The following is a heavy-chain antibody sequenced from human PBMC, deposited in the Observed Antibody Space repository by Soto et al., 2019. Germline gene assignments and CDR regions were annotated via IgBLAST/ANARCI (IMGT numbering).Heavy chain of an antibody. V-gene: IGHV4-59*01. CDR1: GGSINNYY. J-gene: IGHJ4*02. CDR2: IYYSGST. D-gene: IGHD1-26*01. CDR3: ARRYGGNFDY. Sequence: QVQLQGSGPGRVKPSETLSLTSTVSGGSINNYYWSWIRQPPGKGLEWIGYIYYSGSTNYNPSLKSRVTISVDTSKNQFSLKLSSVTAADTAVYYCARRYGGNFDYWGQGTLVTVSS.